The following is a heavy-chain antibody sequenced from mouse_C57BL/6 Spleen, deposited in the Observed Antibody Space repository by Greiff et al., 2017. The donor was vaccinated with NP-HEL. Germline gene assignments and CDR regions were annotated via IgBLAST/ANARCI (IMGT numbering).Heavy chain of an antibody. D-gene: IGHD2-1*01. J-gene: IGHJ3*01. CDR3: ARYGNYEGFAY. CDR2: SRNKANDYTT. V-gene: IGHV7-1*01. CDR1: GFTFSDFY. Sequence: EVKVVESGGGLVQSGRSLRLSCATSGFTFSDFYMEWVRQAPGKGLEWIAASRNKANDYTTEYSASVKGRFIVSRDTSQSILYLQMNALRAEDTAIYYCARYGNYEGFAYWGQGTLVTVSA.